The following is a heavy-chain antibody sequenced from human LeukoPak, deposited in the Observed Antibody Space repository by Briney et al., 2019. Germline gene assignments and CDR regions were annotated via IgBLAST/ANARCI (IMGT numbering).Heavy chain of an antibody. CDR1: GFTFSDYY. Sequence: GGSLRLSCAASGFTFSDYYVSWIRQAPGKGLEWLSYISPSGTTIFYTDSVKGRFTISRDNAKNSLYLLMNSLRAEDTALYYCARLSALTYNFWSGSFDSWGQGSLLAVSS. CDR3: ARLSALTYNFWSGSFDS. J-gene: IGHJ4*02. V-gene: IGHV3-11*01. D-gene: IGHD3-3*01. CDR2: ISPSGTTI.